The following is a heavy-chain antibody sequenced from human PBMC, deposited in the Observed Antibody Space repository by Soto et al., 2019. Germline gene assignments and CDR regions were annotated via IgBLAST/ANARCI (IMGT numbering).Heavy chain of an antibody. CDR2: VSHHNDNR. D-gene: IGHD2-8*01. Sequence: ASVKVSCSASGYRFTSNAIGWVRQDPRQGLEWMGWVSHHNDNRNYAQKLRNRVTMTTDTSTSPAHKKLRTLRSDDTAVYYWGREKDLYTRAGFDVWGQGTLVTVSS. CDR3: GREKDLYTRAGFDV. V-gene: IGHV1-18*04. J-gene: IGHJ3*01. CDR1: GYRFTSNA.